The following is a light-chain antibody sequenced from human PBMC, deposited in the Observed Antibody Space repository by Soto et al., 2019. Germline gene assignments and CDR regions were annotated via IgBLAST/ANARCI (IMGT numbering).Light chain of an antibody. CDR1: QSVSGN. CDR3: QQYNNWLLLT. CDR2: GAS. V-gene: IGKV3-15*01. Sequence: EIVMTQSPATLSVSPGERATLSCRASQSVSGNLAWYQQKPGQAPRLLIYGASTRATGIPARFSGSGSGTEFTLTISSLQSEDFAVYYCQQYNNWLLLTFGGGTKVEIK. J-gene: IGKJ4*01.